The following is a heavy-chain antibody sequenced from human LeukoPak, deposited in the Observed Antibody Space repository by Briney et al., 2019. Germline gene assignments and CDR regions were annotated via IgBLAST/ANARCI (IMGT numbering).Heavy chain of an antibody. Sequence: PGGSLRLSCAASGFTFSNYAIHWVRQAPGKGLEWVAVISSDGRDKHHADSVKGRFTISRDISKNTLYLQTNSLRAEDTAVYYCARDLRRLAAYYFDYWGQGTLVTVSS. V-gene: IGHV3-30*03. J-gene: IGHJ4*02. CDR2: ISSDGRDK. CDR3: ARDLRRLAAYYFDY. D-gene: IGHD6-25*01. CDR1: GFTFSNYA.